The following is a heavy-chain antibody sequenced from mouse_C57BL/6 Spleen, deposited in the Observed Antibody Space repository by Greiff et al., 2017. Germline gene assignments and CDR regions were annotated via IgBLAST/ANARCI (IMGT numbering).Heavy chain of an antibody. CDR1: GYTFTSYW. Sequence: VQLQQSGAELVKPGASVKLSCKASGYTFTSYWMHWVKQRPGRGLEWIGRIDPNSGGTKYNEKFKSKATLTVDKPSSTAYMQLSSLTSEDSAVYYCARSPYYGSSYEDYYAMDYWGQGTSVTVSS. CDR2: IDPNSGGT. D-gene: IGHD1-1*01. V-gene: IGHV1-72*01. CDR3: ARSPYYGSSYEDYYAMDY. J-gene: IGHJ4*01.